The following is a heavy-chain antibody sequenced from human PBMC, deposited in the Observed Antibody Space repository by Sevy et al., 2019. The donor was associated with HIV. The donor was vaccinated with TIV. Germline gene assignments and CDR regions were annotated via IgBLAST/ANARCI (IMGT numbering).Heavy chain of an antibody. CDR2: IRSSSTI. CDR1: GFTFSSYS. Sequence: GGSLRLSCAASGFTFSSYSMNWVRQAPGKGLEWVSYIRSSSTIYYADSVKGRFNISRDNAKNSLYLHMNSLRDEDTAVYYCARALLGIAAAGALIDYWGQGTLVTVSS. V-gene: IGHV3-48*02. CDR3: ARALLGIAAAGALIDY. D-gene: IGHD6-13*01. J-gene: IGHJ4*02.